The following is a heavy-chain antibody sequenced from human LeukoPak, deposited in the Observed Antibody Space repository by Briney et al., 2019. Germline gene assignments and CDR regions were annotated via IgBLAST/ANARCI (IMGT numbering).Heavy chain of an antibody. Sequence: GGSLRLSCAASGFTFSSYEMNWVRQAPGKGLEWVSYISSSGSTIYYADSVKGRFTISRDNAKNSLYLQMNSLRAEDTAVYYCARDGDYYDSSGYYNTLYYYGMDVWGQGTTVTVSS. CDR2: ISSSGSTI. CDR1: GFTFSSYE. D-gene: IGHD3-22*01. CDR3: ARDGDYYDSSGYYNTLYYYGMDV. J-gene: IGHJ6*02. V-gene: IGHV3-48*03.